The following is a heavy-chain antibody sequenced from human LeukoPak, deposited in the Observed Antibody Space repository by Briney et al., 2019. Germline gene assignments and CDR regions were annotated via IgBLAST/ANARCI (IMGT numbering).Heavy chain of an antibody. D-gene: IGHD1-26*01. Sequence: PGGSLRLSCTAYGFTFSNYGMHWVRQAPGKGLEWVAFIRYDGSNKYYADSVRGRFTISRDDSKNTLYLQMDSLRAEDTAVYYCAKAHLRIDYFEYWGRGTLVTVSS. CDR3: AKAHLRIDYFEY. V-gene: IGHV3-30*02. CDR2: IRYDGSNK. CDR1: GFTFSNYG. J-gene: IGHJ4*02.